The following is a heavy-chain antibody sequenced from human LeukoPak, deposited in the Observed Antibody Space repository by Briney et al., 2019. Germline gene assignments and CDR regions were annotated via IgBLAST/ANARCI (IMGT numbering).Heavy chain of an antibody. V-gene: IGHV4-39*07. D-gene: IGHD2-8*01. CDR2: IYYSGST. Sequence: TSETLSLTCTVSGGSISSSSYYWGWIRQPPGKGLEWIGSIYYSGSTYYNSSLKSRVTISVDTSKNQFSLKLSSVTAADTAVYYCARPWGHCTNFDPWGQGTLVTVSS. CDR3: ARPWGHCTNFDP. J-gene: IGHJ5*02. CDR1: GGSISSSSYY.